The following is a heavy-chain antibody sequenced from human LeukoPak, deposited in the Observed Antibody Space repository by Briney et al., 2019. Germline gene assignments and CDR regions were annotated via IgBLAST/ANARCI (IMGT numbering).Heavy chain of an antibody. CDR3: ARDRLNGFDFDY. J-gene: IGHJ4*02. CDR1: GSTFSSYW. D-gene: IGHD2-2*03. V-gene: IGHV3-7*01. Sequence: GGSLRLSCAASGSTFSSYWMSWVRQAPGKGLEWVANIKQDGSEKYYVDSVKGRFTISRDNAKNSLYLQMNSLRAEDTAVYYCARDRLNGFDFDYWGQGTLVTVSS. CDR2: IKQDGSEK.